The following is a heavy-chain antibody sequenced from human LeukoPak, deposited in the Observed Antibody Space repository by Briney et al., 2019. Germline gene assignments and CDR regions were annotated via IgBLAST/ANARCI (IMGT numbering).Heavy chain of an antibody. J-gene: IGHJ4*02. CDR2: ISADGRDK. CDR1: GFSFFAYA. V-gene: IGHV3-30*04. Sequence: PGGSRRLSCVPSGFSFFAYASHGVPQAPGKGLKGWPVISADGRDKYYIDSVRGRFTISRDNSKTTVFLQMNSLEVEDTAVYYCATPLTSKWSSSWYSGHFDYWGQGALVTVPS. D-gene: IGHD6-13*01. CDR3: ATPLTSKWSSSWYSGHFDY.